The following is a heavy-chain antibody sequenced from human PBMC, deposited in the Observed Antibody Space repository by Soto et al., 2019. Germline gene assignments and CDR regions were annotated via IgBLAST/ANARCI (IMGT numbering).Heavy chain of an antibody. D-gene: IGHD1-26*01. CDR2: ISYDGSNK. CDR3: ARSSDAFDI. CDR1: GFTFSSYG. V-gene: IGHV3-30*03. J-gene: IGHJ3*02. Sequence: QVQLVESGGGVVQPGRSLRLSCAASGFTFSSYGMHWVRQAPGKGLEWVAVISYDGSNKYYADSVKGRFTISRDNSKNTLYLQMNILRAEDTAVYYCARSSDAFDIWGQGTMVTVSS.